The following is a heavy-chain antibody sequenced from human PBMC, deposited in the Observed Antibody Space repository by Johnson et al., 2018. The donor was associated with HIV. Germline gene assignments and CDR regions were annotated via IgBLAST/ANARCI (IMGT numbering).Heavy chain of an antibody. CDR1: GFTFSSYA. CDR2: ISYDGSNK. V-gene: IGHV3-30*04. CDR3: ARGGEYSSSLYAFDI. D-gene: IGHD6-13*01. Sequence: QVQLVGSGGGVVQPGRSLRLSCAASGFTFSSYAMHWVRQAPGKGLEWVAVISYDGSNKYYADSVKGRFTISRDNSKNTLYLQMNSLRAEDTAVYYCARGGEYSSSLYAFDIWGQGTMVTVSS. J-gene: IGHJ3*02.